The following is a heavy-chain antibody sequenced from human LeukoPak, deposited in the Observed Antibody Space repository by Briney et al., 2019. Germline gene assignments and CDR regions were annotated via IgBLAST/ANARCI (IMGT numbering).Heavy chain of an antibody. D-gene: IGHD2-21*02. CDR2: IYYSGST. CDR1: GGSISSSSYY. Sequence: PSETLSLTCTVSGGSISSSSYYWGWIRQPPGKGLEWIGSIYYSGSTYYNPSLKSRVTISVDTSKNQFSLKLSSVTAADTAVYYCAREHHYCGGDCYPPYYYYYYMDVWGKGTTVTVSS. CDR3: AREHHYCGGDCYPPYYYYYYMDV. V-gene: IGHV4-39*07. J-gene: IGHJ6*03.